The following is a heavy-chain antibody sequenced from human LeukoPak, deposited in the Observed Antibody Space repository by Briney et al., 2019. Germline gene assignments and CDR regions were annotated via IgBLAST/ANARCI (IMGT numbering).Heavy chain of an antibody. CDR2: IKQDGSEK. CDR3: ARVEKKLIVGSTNHWFDP. J-gene: IGHJ5*02. Sequence: PGGSLRLSCAASGFTFSSYWMSWVRQAPGKGLEWVANIKQDGSEKYYADSVKGRFTISRDNAKNTLYLQMNSLRADDTAVYYCARVEKKLIVGSTNHWFDPWGQGTLVTVSS. D-gene: IGHD1-26*01. V-gene: IGHV3-7*01. CDR1: GFTFSSYW.